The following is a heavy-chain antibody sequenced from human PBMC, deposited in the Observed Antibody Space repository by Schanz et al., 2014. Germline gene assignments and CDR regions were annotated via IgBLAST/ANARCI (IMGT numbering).Heavy chain of an antibody. Sequence: QVHLVQSGAEVKKPGASVKVSCKASGYNITSNDVTWVRQATGQGLEWMGWMNPNSGNTGYAQKFQGRVTMTRNTSISTAYMELSSLRSEDTAVYYCARRGTGMAVAGSVIDSYYYYMDVWGEGTTVTVSS. V-gene: IGHV1-8*01. D-gene: IGHD6-19*01. CDR2: MNPNSGNT. CDR3: ARRGTGMAVAGSVIDSYYYYMDV. CDR1: GYNITSND. J-gene: IGHJ6*03.